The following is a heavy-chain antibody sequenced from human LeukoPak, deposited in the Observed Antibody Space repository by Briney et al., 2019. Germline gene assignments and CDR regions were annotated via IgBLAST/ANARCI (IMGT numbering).Heavy chain of an antibody. D-gene: IGHD2-15*01. CDR2: ISPNSGGT. CDR1: GYTFIGYY. V-gene: IGHV1-2*02. J-gene: IGHJ4*02. CDR3: ARQVGYCSGGTCYTGFDY. Sequence: ASVKVSCKASGYTFIGYYLHWVRQAPGQGLEWMGWISPNSGGTNYAQNFQGRVTVTRDTSISTAHMELSRLTFDDTAVYYCARQVGYCSGGTCYTGFDYWGQGTLVTVSP.